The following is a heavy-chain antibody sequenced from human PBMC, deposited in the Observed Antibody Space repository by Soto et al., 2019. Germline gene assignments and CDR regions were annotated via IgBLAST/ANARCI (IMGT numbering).Heavy chain of an antibody. Sequence: QVQLVQSGAEVKKSGASVKVSCKASGYTFTSHDINWVRQATGQGLEWMGWMNPNSGNTGYAQKFQGRVTMTTNTSISTAYMELSSLRSEDTAVYYCARCDYGYYARFDYWGQGTLVTVSS. CDR3: ARCDYGYYARFDY. V-gene: IGHV1-8*01. CDR1: GYTFTSHD. J-gene: IGHJ4*02. CDR2: MNPNSGNT. D-gene: IGHD4-17*01.